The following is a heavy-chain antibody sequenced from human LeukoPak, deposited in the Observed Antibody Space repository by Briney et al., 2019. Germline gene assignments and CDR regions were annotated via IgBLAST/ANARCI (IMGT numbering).Heavy chain of an antibody. CDR2: IYSGGST. CDR3: ARDRVGVTSKFDF. D-gene: IGHD1-26*01. Sequence: PGGSLRLSCAASGFTVSTNYMSWVRQAPGKGLEWVSVIYSGGSTYYADSVKGRFTISRDNSKNTLYLQMNSLRAEDTAVYFCARDRVGVTSKFDFWGQGTLVTVSS. J-gene: IGHJ4*02. V-gene: IGHV3-66*01. CDR1: GFTVSTNY.